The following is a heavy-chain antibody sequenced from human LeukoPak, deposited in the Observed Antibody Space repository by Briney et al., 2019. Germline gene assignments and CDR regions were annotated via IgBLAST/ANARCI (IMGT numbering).Heavy chain of an antibody. D-gene: IGHD2-2*01. J-gene: IGHJ6*02. Sequence: GGSLRLSCAASGFTFSNAWMSWVRQAPGKGLEWVSGISGSGGSTYYADSVKGRFTISRDNSKNTLYLQMNSLRAEDTAVYYCAKVERYCSSTSCYYYGMDVWGQGTTVTVSS. CDR1: GFTFSNAW. CDR2: ISGSGGST. CDR3: AKVERYCSSTSCYYYGMDV. V-gene: IGHV3-23*01.